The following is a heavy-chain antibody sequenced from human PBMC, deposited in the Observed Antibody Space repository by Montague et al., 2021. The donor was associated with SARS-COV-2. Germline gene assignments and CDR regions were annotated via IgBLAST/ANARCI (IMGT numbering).Heavy chain of an antibody. D-gene: IGHD3-9*01. CDR3: ARTGLGAYDILTGYTFNAFDM. J-gene: IGHJ3*02. V-gene: IGHV4-59*01. CDR1: GGPITSYY. CDR2: IYYSGST. Sequence: SETLSLTCTVSGGPITSYYWTWIRQPPGKGLEWVGRIYYSGSTNYNTSLKSRVTISADTSKNQFSLKLSTVTAADTAVYYCARTGLGAYDILTGYTFNAFDMWGQGTMVTVSS.